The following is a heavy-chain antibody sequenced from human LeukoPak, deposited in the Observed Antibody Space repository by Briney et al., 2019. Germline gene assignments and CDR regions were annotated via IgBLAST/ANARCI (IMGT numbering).Heavy chain of an antibody. V-gene: IGHV4-34*01. Sequence: SETLSLTCAVYGGSFSGYYWSWIRQPPGKGLEWIEEINHSGSTNYNPSLKSRVTISVDTSKNQFSLKLSSVTAADTAVYYCARGPGGVTTVLDYWGQGTLVTVSS. CDR2: INHSGST. J-gene: IGHJ4*02. D-gene: IGHD4-17*01. CDR1: GGSFSGYY. CDR3: ARGPGGVTTVLDY.